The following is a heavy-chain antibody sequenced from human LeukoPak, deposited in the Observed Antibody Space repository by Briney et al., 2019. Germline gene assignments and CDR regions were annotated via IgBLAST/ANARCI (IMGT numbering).Heavy chain of an antibody. CDR3: TRGGGSSSSMGVNED. D-gene: IGHD6-13*01. CDR1: GFTFSGYW. V-gene: IGHV3-7*01. CDR2: IRQDGGAK. J-gene: IGHJ4*02. Sequence: PGGSLRLSCAASGFTFSGYWMGWVRLAPGKGLEWVANIRQDGGAKYYVDSVKGRFTIARDNAKNSLYPQMNSLRAEDTAVYYCTRGGGSSSSMGVNEDWGQGTLLTVSS.